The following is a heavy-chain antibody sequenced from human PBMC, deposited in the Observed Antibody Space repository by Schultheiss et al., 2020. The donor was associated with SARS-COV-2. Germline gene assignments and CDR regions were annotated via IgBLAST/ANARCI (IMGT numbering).Heavy chain of an antibody. D-gene: IGHD1-1*01. CDR1: GFTFSSYA. CDR3: ARALPPTGTTAHYGMDV. CDR2: IWYDGSNK. V-gene: IGHV3-30*07. Sequence: GGSLRLSCAASGFTFSSYAMHWVRQAPGKGLEWVAVIWYDGSNKYYADSVKGRFTISRDNSKNTLYLQMNSLRAEDTAVYYCARALPPTGTTAHYGMDVWGQGTTVTVSS. J-gene: IGHJ6*02.